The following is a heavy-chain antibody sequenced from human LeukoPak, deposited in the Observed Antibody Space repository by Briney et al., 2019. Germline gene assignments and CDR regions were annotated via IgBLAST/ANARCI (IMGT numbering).Heavy chain of an antibody. V-gene: IGHV4-61*02. D-gene: IGHD2-15*01. CDR3: ARRGDFFDY. Sequence: SQTLSLTCTVSGGSISSGSYYWSWIRQPAGKGLEWIGRIYTSGSTNYNPSLKSRVTMSVDTSKNQFSLKLNSVTAADTAVCYCARRGDFFDYWGQGTLVTVSS. CDR2: IYTSGST. CDR1: GGSISSGSYY. J-gene: IGHJ4*02.